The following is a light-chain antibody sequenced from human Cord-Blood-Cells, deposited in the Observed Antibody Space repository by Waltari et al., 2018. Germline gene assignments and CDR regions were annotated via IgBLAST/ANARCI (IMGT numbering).Light chain of an antibody. CDR1: QSISSY. Sequence: DIQMTQSPSSLSASVVDRVSITCRASQSISSYLNWYQQKPGKAPKLLIYAASSLQSGVPSRFSGIGSGTDFTLTISSLQPEDFATYYCGQSYSNPLTFGGGTKVEIK. J-gene: IGKJ4*01. CDR3: GQSYSNPLT. CDR2: AAS. V-gene: IGKV1-39*01.